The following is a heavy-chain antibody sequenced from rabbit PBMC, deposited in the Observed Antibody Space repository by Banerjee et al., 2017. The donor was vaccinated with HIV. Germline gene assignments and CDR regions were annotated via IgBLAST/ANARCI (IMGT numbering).Heavy chain of an antibody. CDR1: GFSFSNKYV. CDR2: INTISGDT. D-gene: IGHD4-1*01. V-gene: IGHV1S45*01. CDR3: ARDLAGAIGWNFGL. Sequence: QEQLEESGGDLVKPEGSLTLTCTASGFSFSNKYVMCWVRQAPGKGLEWIACINTISGDTVYATWAKGRFTISKASWTTVTLQMTSLTAADTASYFCARDLAGAIGWNFGLWGPGTLVTVS. J-gene: IGHJ4*01.